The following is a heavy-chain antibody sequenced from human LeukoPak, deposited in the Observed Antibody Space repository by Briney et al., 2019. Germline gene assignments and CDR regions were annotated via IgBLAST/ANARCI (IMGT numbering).Heavy chain of an antibody. D-gene: IGHD3-10*01. V-gene: IGHV4-34*01. J-gene: IGHJ4*02. CDR1: GGSFSGYY. CDR3: ARYYGSGSFDLIYYFDY. CDR2: INHSGST. Sequence: SETLSLTCAVYGGSFSGYYWSWLRQPPGKGLEWIGEINHSGSTNYNPSLKSRVTISVDTSKNQFSLKLSSVTAAATAVYYCARYYGSGSFDLIYYFDYWGQGTLVTVSS.